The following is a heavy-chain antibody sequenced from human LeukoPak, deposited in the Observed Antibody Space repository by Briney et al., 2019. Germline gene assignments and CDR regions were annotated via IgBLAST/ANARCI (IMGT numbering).Heavy chain of an antibody. Sequence: KPSETLSLTCTVSGGSISSSSYYWGWIRQPPGKGLEWIGSIYYSGSTYYSPSLKSRVTISVDTSKNQFSLKLSSVTAADTAVYYCARIDRLRSFLFDYWGQGTLVTVSS. V-gene: IGHV4-39*01. CDR3: ARIDRLRSFLFDY. J-gene: IGHJ4*02. D-gene: IGHD4-17*01. CDR1: GGSISSSSYY. CDR2: IYYSGST.